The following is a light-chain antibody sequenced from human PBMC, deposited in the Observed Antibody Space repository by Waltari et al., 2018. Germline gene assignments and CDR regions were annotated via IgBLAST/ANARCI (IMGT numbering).Light chain of an antibody. J-gene: IGLJ2*01. V-gene: IGLV2-8*01. Sequence: QSALTQPPSASGSPGQSVTISCPGPSSDVGCYDFVSWYHQHPGKAPKLMIYAVSKRPSGVSDRFSGSKSGNTAYLTVSGLQAEDEADYYCNSYAGSNSVLFGAGTKLTVL. CDR3: NSYAGSNSVL. CDR1: SSDVGCYDF. CDR2: AVS.